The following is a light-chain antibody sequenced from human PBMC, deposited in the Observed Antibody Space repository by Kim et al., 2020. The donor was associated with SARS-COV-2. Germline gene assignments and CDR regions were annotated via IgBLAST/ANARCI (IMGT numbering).Light chain of an antibody. CDR1: NSNIGAGYD. CDR2: GNS. CDR3: QSYDSSLSGYV. V-gene: IGLV1-40*01. J-gene: IGLJ1*01. Sequence: QSVLTQPPSVSGAPGQRVTISCTGSNSNIGAGYDVHWYQQLPGTAPKLLIYGNSNRPSGVPDRFSGSKSGTSASLAITGLQAEDEADYYCQSYDSSLSGYVFGTGTKVNIL.